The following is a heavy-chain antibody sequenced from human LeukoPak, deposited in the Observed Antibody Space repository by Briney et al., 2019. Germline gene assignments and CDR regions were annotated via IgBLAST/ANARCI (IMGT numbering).Heavy chain of an antibody. CDR2: IYYSGST. J-gene: IGHJ4*02. V-gene: IGHV4-59*01. Sequence: PSETLSLTCTVSGASISSYYWSWVRQPPGKGLEWIGYIYYSGSTNYNPSLKSRVTISVDTSKNKFTLKLSSVTAADTAMYCWGWGSGGSCHGGYWGQGTLVTVSS. CDR1: GASISSYY. D-gene: IGHD2-15*01. CDR3: GWGSGGSCHGGY.